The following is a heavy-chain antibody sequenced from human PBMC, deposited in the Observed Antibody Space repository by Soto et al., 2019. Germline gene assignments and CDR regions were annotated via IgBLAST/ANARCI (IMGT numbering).Heavy chain of an antibody. CDR1: DVSFSDYY. V-gene: IGHV4-34*01. CDR2: VNHGGGS. CDR3: ARFSRAFGGVVASHPLFFCFIDA. J-gene: IGHJ6*03. D-gene: IGHD3-16*01. Sequence: QVQLQQLGAEVLKPSETLSLTCDVNDVSFSDYYWRWIRQPPGKGLEWIGEVNHGGGSNYSPQLQSRVTLSALTGKHQFSLHVSTVTAADTAVYFCARFSRAFGGVVASHPLFFCFIDAWGKGTTVTVPS.